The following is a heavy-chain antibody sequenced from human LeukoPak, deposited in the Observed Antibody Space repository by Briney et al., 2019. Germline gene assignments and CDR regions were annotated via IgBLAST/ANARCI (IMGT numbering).Heavy chain of an antibody. CDR1: GGSISSSSYY. J-gene: IGHJ3*02. D-gene: IGHD1-26*01. V-gene: IGHV4-39*01. Sequence: PSETLSFTCTVSGGSISSSSYYWGWIRQPPGKGLEWIGSIYYSGSTYYNPSLKSRVTISVDTSKNQFSLKLSSVTAADTAVYYCASPPGGYSGSYYGLDAFDIWGQGTMVTVSS. CDR3: ASPPGGYSGSYYGLDAFDI. CDR2: IYYSGST.